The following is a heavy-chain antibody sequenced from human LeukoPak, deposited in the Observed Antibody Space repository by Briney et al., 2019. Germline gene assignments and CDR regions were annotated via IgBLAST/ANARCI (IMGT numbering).Heavy chain of an antibody. J-gene: IGHJ4*02. Sequence: SETLSLTCAVYGGSFSGYYWSWGRQPPGKGLEWIGEINHSGSTNYNPSLRSRVTILVDTSKNQFSLKLSSVTAADTAVYYCARGRGYSSSSVATGYFDYWGQGTLVTVSS. V-gene: IGHV4-34*01. D-gene: IGHD6-6*01. CDR1: GGSFSGYY. CDR2: INHSGST. CDR3: ARGRGYSSSSVATGYFDY.